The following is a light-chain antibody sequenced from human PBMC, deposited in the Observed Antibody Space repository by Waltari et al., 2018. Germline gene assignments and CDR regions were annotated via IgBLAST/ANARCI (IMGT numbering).Light chain of an antibody. CDR3: QQYYSTPWT. J-gene: IGKJ1*01. Sequence: DIVMTQSPDSLAVSLGERATIHCKSSQRVLYTSNNRNDLGVYQEKPGPPPKLLIYWASTRESGVPDRFSGSGSGTDFTLTISSLQAEDVAVYYCQQYYSTPWTFGQGTKVEIK. CDR1: QRVLYTSNNRND. V-gene: IGKV4-1*01. CDR2: WAS.